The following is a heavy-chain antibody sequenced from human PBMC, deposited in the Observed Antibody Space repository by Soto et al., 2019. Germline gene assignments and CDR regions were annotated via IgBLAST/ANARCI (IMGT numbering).Heavy chain of an antibody. CDR1: GYTFTGYY. Sequence: ASVKVSCKASGYTFTGYYMHWVRQAPGQGLEWMGWINPNSGGTNYAQKFQGWVTMTRDTSISTAYMEPSRLRSDDTAVYYCARDSHDYYGSGGDAFDIWGQGTMVTVSS. V-gene: IGHV1-2*04. J-gene: IGHJ3*02. CDR2: INPNSGGT. CDR3: ARDSHDYYGSGGDAFDI. D-gene: IGHD3-10*01.